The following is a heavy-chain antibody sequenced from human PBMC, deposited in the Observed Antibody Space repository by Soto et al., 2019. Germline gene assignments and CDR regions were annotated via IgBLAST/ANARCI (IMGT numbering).Heavy chain of an antibody. CDR1: GYNFAGYW. Sequence: GESLKISCKGSGYNFAGYWIAWVRQMPGKGLELMGIIYPSDSDTRYRLSFQGQVTISADKSISSAYLQWSSLRASDTAMYYCARGGVSTRTFDYWGQGTPVTVSS. CDR2: IYPSDSDT. V-gene: IGHV5-51*01. CDR3: ARGGVSTRTFDY. D-gene: IGHD3-3*01. J-gene: IGHJ4*02.